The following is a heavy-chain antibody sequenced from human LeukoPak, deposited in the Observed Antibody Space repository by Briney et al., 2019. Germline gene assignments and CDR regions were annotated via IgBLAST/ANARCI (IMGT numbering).Heavy chain of an antibody. CDR2: INHSGST. V-gene: IGHV4-34*01. CDR1: GGSFSGYY. D-gene: IGHD6-13*01. Sequence: SETLSLTCAVYGGSFSGYYWSWIRQPPGKGLEWIGEINHSGSTNYNPSLKSRVTISVDTSKSQFSLKLSSVTAADTAVYYCARDTAAAGIHWFAPWGQGTLVTVSS. J-gene: IGHJ5*02. CDR3: ARDTAAAGIHWFAP.